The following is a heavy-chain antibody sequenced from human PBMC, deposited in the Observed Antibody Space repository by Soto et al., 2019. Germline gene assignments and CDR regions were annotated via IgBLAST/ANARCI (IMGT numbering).Heavy chain of an antibody. J-gene: IGHJ4*02. CDR3: ARDPQGIAARPGYFDY. CDR2: IIPILGIA. V-gene: IGHV1-69*08. Sequence: QVQLVQSGAEVKKPGSSVKVSCKASGGTFSSYTISWVRQAPGQGLEWMGRIIPILGIANYAQKFQGRVTITADKSTSTAYRELSSLRSEDTAVYYCARDPQGIAARPGYFDYWGQGTLVTVSS. D-gene: IGHD6-6*01. CDR1: GGTFSSYT.